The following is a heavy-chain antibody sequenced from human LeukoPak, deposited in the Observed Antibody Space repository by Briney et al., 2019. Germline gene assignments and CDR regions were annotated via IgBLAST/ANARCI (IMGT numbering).Heavy chain of an antibody. CDR3: ARVDVEDSSSSGIDY. D-gene: IGHD6-6*01. Sequence: GASVKVSCKASGYTFTGYYMHWVRQAPGQGLEWMGWINPNSGGTNYAQKLQGRVTMTTDTSTSTAYMELRSLRSDDTAVYYCARVDVEDSSSSGIDYWGQGTLVTVSS. CDR1: GYTFTGYY. J-gene: IGHJ4*02. CDR2: INPNSGGT. V-gene: IGHV1-2*02.